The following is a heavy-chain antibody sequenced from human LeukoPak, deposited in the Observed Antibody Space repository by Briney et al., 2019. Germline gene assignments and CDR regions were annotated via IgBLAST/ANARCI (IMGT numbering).Heavy chain of an antibody. Sequence: SETLSLTCTVSGGSINSGGYYWSWIRQPAGKGLEWIGRIYSSGSTNNNPSLKSRVTISEDTSKNQFSLKLTSVTAADTAVYYCARHSVHSSTNDAFDMWGQGTLVIVSS. CDR2: IYSSGST. V-gene: IGHV4-61*02. CDR3: ARHSVHSSTNDAFDM. CDR1: GGSINSGGYY. J-gene: IGHJ3*02. D-gene: IGHD6-13*01.